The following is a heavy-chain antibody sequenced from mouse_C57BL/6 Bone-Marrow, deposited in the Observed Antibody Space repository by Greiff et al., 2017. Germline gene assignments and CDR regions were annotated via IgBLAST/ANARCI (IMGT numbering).Heavy chain of an antibody. CDR2: IVPNSGGT. J-gene: IGHJ2*01. CDR3: ARSGYY. CDR1: GYTFTSYW. Sequence: QVQLQQPGAELVKPGASVKMSCKASGYTFTSYWMHWVRQRPGRGLEWIGRIVPNSGGTKYNEKFKSKATLTVDKPSSTAYMQLSCLTSEDAAVYYCARSGYYWGQGTTLTVSA. D-gene: IGHD4-1*01. V-gene: IGHV1-72*01.